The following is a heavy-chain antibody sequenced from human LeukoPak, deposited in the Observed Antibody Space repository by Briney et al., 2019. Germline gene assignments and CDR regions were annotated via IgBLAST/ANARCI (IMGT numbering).Heavy chain of an antibody. CDR3: ARETYYYDSSGYDY. J-gene: IGHJ4*02. D-gene: IGHD3-22*01. Sequence: ASVKVSCKASGYTFTSYGISWVRQAPGQRLEWMGWINAGNGNTKYSQKFQGRVTITRDTSASTAYMELSSLRSEDTAVYYCARETYYYDSSGYDYWGQGTLVTVSS. V-gene: IGHV1-3*01. CDR2: INAGNGNT. CDR1: GYTFTSYG.